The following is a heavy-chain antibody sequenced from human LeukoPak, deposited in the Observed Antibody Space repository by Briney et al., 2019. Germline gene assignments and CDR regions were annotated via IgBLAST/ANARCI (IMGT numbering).Heavy chain of an antibody. Sequence: PGGSLRLFCAASGFTFSSYGMHWVRQAPGKGLEWVAFIRYDGSNKYYADSVKGRFTISRDNSKNTLYLQMNSLRAEDTAVYYCASAQGVYCSCTSCYTKFSRWFDPWGQGTLVTVSS. V-gene: IGHV3-30*02. CDR1: GFTFSSYG. J-gene: IGHJ5*02. CDR3: ASAQGVYCSCTSCYTKFSRWFDP. CDR2: IRYDGSNK. D-gene: IGHD2-2*02.